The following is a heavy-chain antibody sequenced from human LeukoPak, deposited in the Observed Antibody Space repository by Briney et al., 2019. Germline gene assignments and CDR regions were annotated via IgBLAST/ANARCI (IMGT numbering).Heavy chain of an antibody. CDR2: ISDSGGRT. CDR1: DFTFSSYA. CDR3: ARVGDSSGYFFDY. V-gene: IGHV3-23*01. D-gene: IGHD3-22*01. J-gene: IGHJ4*02. Sequence: GGSLRLSCAASDFTFSSYAMSWVRQAPGKGLEWVSAISDSGGRTYYADSVKGRFTISRDNAKNSLDLQMNSLRAEDTAVYYCARVGDSSGYFFDYWGQGTLVTVSS.